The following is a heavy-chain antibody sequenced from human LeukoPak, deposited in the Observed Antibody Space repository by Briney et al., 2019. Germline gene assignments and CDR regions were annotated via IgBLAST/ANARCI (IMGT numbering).Heavy chain of an antibody. V-gene: IGHV5-51*01. CDR2: IWPGDSDT. CDR1: GFDFTIHW. J-gene: IGHJ3*02. CDR3: ARTHGFDI. Sequence: GESLKISCKGSGFDFTIHWIAWVRQMPGKGLEWMGLIWPGDSDTRYSPSFQGQVTISADKSTSTAYLQWSSLKASDTAVYYCARTHGFDIWGQGTMVTVSS.